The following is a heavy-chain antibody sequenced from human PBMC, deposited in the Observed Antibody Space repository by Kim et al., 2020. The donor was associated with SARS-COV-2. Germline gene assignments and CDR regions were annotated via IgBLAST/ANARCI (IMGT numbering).Heavy chain of an antibody. Sequence: YADSVKGRFTISRDNSKNSLYLQMNSLRTEDTALYYCAKDRADTFQFLGDWGQGTLVTVSS. CDR3: AKDRADTFQFLGD. V-gene: IGHV3-43*01. J-gene: IGHJ4*02. D-gene: IGHD5-18*01.